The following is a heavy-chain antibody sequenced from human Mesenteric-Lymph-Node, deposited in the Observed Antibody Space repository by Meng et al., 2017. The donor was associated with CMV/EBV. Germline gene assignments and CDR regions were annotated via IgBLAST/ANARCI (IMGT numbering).Heavy chain of an antibody. J-gene: IGHJ6*02. CDR2: INHSGST. D-gene: IGHD3-3*01. CDR3: VHDLGSYYYGVDV. Sequence: GSLRLSCAVSGGSFSAYYWSWVRQLPGKGLEWIGEINHSGSTNYNPSLKSRVTISVDTSTNHFSLRLTSVTAADTAVYYCVHDLGSYYYGVDVWGHGTTVTVSS. CDR1: GGSFSAYY. V-gene: IGHV4-34*01.